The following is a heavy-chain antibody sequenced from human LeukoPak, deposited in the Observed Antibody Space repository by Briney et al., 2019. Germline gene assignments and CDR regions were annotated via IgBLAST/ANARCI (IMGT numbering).Heavy chain of an antibody. CDR3: ARFATAIDAFDI. CDR1: GYTFTGYY. J-gene: IGHJ3*02. CDR2: INPNSGGT. V-gene: IGHV1-2*02. D-gene: IGHD2-21*02. Sequence: ASVKVSCKASGYTFTGYYMHGVRQAPGQGLEWMGWINPNSGGTNYAQKLQGRVTMTRDTSISTAYMELSRLRSDDTAVYYCARFATAIDAFDIWGQGTMVTVSS.